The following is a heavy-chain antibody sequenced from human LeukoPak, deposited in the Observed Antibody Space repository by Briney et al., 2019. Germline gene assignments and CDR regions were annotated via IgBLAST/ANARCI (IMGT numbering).Heavy chain of an antibody. CDR1: GGSISSYY. Sequence: PSETLSLTCTVSGGSISSYYWSWIRQPAGKGLEWIGRIYPSGSTNYNLSLKSRVTMSVDRSKNQFSLKLSSVTAAETAVYYCARATRVIDYDILTGYYAREYYFDYWAQGTLVTVS. V-gene: IGHV4-4*07. D-gene: IGHD3-9*01. CDR3: ARATRVIDYDILTGYYAREYYFDY. J-gene: IGHJ4*02. CDR2: IYPSGST.